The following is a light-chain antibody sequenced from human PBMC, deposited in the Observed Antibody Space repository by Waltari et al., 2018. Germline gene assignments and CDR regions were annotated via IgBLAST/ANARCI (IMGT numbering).Light chain of an antibody. CDR1: SSNIGSNT. J-gene: IGLJ3*02. V-gene: IGLV1-44*01. CDR2: RNN. Sequence: QSVVPQPPSASGTPGQRVTISCSGRSSNIGSNTVNWYQQFPGRAPKLLIYRNNQWPSGVPDRFSGSKSGTSASLAISGLQSEDEADYYCAAWDNTLSGPSFGGGTKVTVL. CDR3: AAWDNTLSGPS.